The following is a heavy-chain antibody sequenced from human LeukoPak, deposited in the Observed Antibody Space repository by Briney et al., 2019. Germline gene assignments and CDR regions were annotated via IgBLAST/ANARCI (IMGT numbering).Heavy chain of an antibody. CDR2: IYYSGST. J-gene: IGHJ3*01. CDR1: GGSITNTNYY. CDR3: ARHTSDGDFACEL. D-gene: IGHD4-17*01. Sequence: SETLSLTCTVSGGSITNTNYYWAWIRQPPGKGLEWIGTIYYSGSTHDNPSLKSRVTISVDTSKTQFSLKLSSVTAADTAVYFCARHTSDGDFACELGGQGTMVTVSS. V-gene: IGHV4-39*01.